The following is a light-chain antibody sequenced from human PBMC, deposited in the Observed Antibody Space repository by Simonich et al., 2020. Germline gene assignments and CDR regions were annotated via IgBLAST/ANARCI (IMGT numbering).Light chain of an antibody. J-gene: IGLJ2*01. CDR3: QVWDSSSDHPV. CDR1: NIGSKS. CDR2: DDN. V-gene: IGLV3-21*03. Sequence: SYVLTQPLSVSVAPGKTARITCGGTNIGSKSVPWYQKNQGQAPVLVVYDDNDRPSGIPSRFAGSNSGNTATLTISMVEAGDEADYYCQVWDSSSDHPVFGGGTKLTVL.